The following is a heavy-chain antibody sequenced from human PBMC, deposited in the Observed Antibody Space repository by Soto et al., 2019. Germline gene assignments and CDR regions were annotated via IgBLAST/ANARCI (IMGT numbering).Heavy chain of an antibody. V-gene: IGHV4-59*08. Sequence: QVQLQESGPGLVRPSETLSLTCNVSGGSISSYYWSWIRQPPGKGLEWIGYIYYSEKTDYNPSLKSRVTIAXDXSKNQLSLKLTSVTAADTAVYYCARHPFEPWGQGTLVTVSS. CDR1: GGSISSYY. CDR2: IYYSEKT. J-gene: IGHJ5*02. D-gene: IGHD3-9*01. CDR3: ARHPFEP.